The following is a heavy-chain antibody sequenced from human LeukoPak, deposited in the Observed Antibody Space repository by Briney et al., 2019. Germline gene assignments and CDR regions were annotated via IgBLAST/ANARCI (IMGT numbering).Heavy chain of an antibody. V-gene: IGHV4-4*07. CDR3: ARANSGSYSPYYYYYMDV. Sequence: PSQTLSLTRTVSVGSISSYYWSWIRQPAAKGLEWIGRIYTSGSTKYNPSLKSRVTISVDKSKNQFSLKLSSVSAADTAVYYCARANSGSYSPYYYYYMDVWGKGTTVTVSS. CDR2: IYTSGST. CDR1: VGSISSYY. D-gene: IGHD1-26*01. J-gene: IGHJ6*03.